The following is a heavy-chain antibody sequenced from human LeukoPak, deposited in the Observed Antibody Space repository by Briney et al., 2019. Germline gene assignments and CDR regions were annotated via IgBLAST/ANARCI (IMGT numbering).Heavy chain of an antibody. CDR2: IYYSGST. CDR3: ATDLPPLLSGEPGGYYYYYGMDV. CDR1: GGSISSYY. Sequence: SETLSLTCTVSGGSISSYYWSWIRQPPGKGLEWIGYIYYSGSTNYNPSLKSRVTISVDTSKNQFSLKLSSVTAADTAVYYCATDLPPLLSGEPGGYYYYYGMDVWGQGTTVTVSS. D-gene: IGHD3-16*01. J-gene: IGHJ6*02. V-gene: IGHV4-59*01.